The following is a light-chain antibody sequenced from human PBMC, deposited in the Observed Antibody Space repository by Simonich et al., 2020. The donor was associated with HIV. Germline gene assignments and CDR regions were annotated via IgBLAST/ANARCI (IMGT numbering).Light chain of an antibody. CDR1: QSVLYSSNNKNY. CDR3: QQYYDTPYT. Sequence: DIVMTQSPDSLAVSLGERASINCRSGQSVLYSSNNKNYLAWYQPKPGQPPKLLIYWASTREYGVPDRFSGSGSGTDFNLTISSLQAEDVAVYYCQQYYDTPYTFGQGTKLEIK. V-gene: IGKV4-1*01. CDR2: WAS. J-gene: IGKJ2*01.